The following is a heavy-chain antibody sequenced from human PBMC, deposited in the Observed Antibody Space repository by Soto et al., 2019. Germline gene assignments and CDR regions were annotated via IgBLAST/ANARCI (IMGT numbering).Heavy chain of an antibody. CDR3: ARGTSLHSWFDP. V-gene: IGHV4-39*01. Sequence: SETLSLTCTVSGGSISSSSYYWGWIRQPPGKGLEWIGSIYYSGSTYYNPSLKSRVTISVDTSKNQFSLKLSSVTAADTAVYYCARGTSLHSWFDPWGQGTLVTVSS. CDR2: IYYSGST. CDR1: GGSISSSSYY. J-gene: IGHJ5*02.